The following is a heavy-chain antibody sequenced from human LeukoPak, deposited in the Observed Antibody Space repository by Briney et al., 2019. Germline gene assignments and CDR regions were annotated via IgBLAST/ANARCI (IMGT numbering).Heavy chain of an antibody. CDR3: ARQRASYYYDSSGSDDAFDI. CDR1: GGSISSSNW. Sequence: PSGTLSLTCAVSGGSISSSNWWSWVRQPPGKGLEWIGEIYHSGSTNYNPSLKSRVTISVDTSKNQFSLKLSSVTAADTAVYYCARQRASYYYDSSGSDDAFDIWGQGTMVTVSS. V-gene: IGHV4-4*02. J-gene: IGHJ3*02. D-gene: IGHD3-22*01. CDR2: IYHSGST.